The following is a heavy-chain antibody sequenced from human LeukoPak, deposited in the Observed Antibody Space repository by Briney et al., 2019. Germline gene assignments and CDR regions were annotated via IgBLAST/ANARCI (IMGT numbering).Heavy chain of an antibody. CDR3: ARGSLRRDGYNYDY. CDR2: IWYDGSNK. Sequence: GGSLRHSCAASGFTFSSYGMHWVRQAPGKGLEWVAIIWYDGSNKYYADSVKGRFTISRDNSKNTLYLQMNSLRAEDTAVYYCARGSLRRDGYNYDYWGQGTLVTVSS. D-gene: IGHD5-24*01. CDR1: GFTFSSYG. V-gene: IGHV3-33*01. J-gene: IGHJ4*02.